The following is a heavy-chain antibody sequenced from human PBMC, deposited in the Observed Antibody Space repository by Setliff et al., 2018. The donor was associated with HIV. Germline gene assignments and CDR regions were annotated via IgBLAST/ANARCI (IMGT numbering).Heavy chain of an antibody. D-gene: IGHD3-10*01. V-gene: IGHV1-69*13. Sequence: GASVKVSCKASGGGVSNHVISWVRQAPGRGPEWMGGIIPIFGTADYAQKFKGRVTITADESTRAAYLELSSLISEDTAVYYCARAPHEGLRWFGGGGFDLWGQGTMVTVSS. CDR2: IIPIFGTA. CDR3: ARAPHEGLRWFGGGGFDL. CDR1: GGGVSNHV. J-gene: IGHJ3*01.